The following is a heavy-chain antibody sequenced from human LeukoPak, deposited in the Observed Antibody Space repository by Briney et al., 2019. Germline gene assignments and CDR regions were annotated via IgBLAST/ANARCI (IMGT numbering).Heavy chain of an antibody. J-gene: IGHJ6*02. D-gene: IGHD5-24*01. V-gene: IGHV1-18*01. CDR2: ISAYNGNT. CDR3: ARDVPVEMAELFYYYYGMDV. CDR1: GYTFTSYG. Sequence: EASVKVSCKASGYTFTSYGISWVRQAPGQGLEWMGWISAYNGNTNYAQKLQGRVTMTTDTSTSTAYMELRSLRSDDTAVYYCARDVPVEMAELFYYYYGMDVWGQGTTVTVSS.